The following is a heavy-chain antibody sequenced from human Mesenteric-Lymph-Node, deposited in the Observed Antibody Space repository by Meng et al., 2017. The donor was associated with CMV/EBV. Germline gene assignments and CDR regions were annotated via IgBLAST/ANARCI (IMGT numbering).Heavy chain of an antibody. J-gene: IGHJ3*02. CDR2: IRDDGSEK. D-gene: IGHD3-22*01. V-gene: IGHV3-7*01. Sequence: GESLKISCAASGFTFSSYWMTWVRQAPGKGLEWVAKIRDDGSEKYYVDSLKGRFTISRDSAKNSLYLQMNSLRAEDTAVYYCASQGKYYYDSSNYHDAFDIWGQGTMVTVSS. CDR3: ASQGKYYYDSSNYHDAFDI. CDR1: GFTFSSYW.